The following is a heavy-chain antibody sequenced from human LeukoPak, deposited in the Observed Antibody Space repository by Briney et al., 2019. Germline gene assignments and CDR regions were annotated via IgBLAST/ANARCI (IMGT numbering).Heavy chain of an antibody. Sequence: PSETLSLTCAVYGGSFSGYYWSWIRQPPGKGLEWIGEINHSGSTNYNPSLKSRVTISVGTSKNQFSLKLSSVTAADTAVYYCARGDLGSFWFDPWGQGTLVTVSS. CDR3: ARGDLGSFWFDP. D-gene: IGHD3-16*01. V-gene: IGHV4-34*01. CDR1: GGSFSGYY. CDR2: INHSGST. J-gene: IGHJ5*02.